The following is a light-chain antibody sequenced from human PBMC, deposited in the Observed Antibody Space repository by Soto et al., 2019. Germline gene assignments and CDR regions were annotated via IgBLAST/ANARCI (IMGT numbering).Light chain of an antibody. V-gene: IGKV1-9*01. CDR1: QGISNY. Sequence: DIQLTQSPSFLSASVGHRVTITSRASQGISNYLAWYQRKPGKAPKLLIYAASTLQSGVPSRFSGSGSGTEFTLTIRSLQPEDFATYYCQQLNSYPLTFGGGTKVEIK. CDR3: QQLNSYPLT. J-gene: IGKJ4*01. CDR2: AAS.